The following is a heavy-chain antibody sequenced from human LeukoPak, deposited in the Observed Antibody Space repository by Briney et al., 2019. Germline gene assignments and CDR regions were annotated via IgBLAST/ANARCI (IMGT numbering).Heavy chain of an antibody. V-gene: IGHV3-11*04. CDR1: GFTFSDYY. CDR3: TRLSPSIGIDY. Sequence: GGSLRLSCAASGFTFSDYYMSWIRQAPGKGLEWVSYISSSGSTIYYADSVKGRFTISRDNSKNALYLQMNSLRVEDTALYYCTRLSPSIGIDYWGQGALVTVSS. D-gene: IGHD2/OR15-2a*01. CDR2: ISSSGSTI. J-gene: IGHJ4*02.